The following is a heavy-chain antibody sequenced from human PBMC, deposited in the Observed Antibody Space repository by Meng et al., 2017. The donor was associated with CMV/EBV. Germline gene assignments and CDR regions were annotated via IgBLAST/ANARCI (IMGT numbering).Heavy chain of an antibody. J-gene: IGHJ6*02. D-gene: IGHD2-15*01. V-gene: IGHV3-21*01. CDR1: GFTFSSFS. CDR2: ISSSSSYI. CDR3: ARDGIVVVVAATGYYGMDV. Sequence: GGLLRPSCEALGFTFSSFSMNWVPQAPGKGLEWVSSISSSSSYIYNADTVKGRFTISRDNAKNSLYLQMNSLRAEDTAVYYCARDGIVVVVAATGYYGMDVWGQGTTVTVSS.